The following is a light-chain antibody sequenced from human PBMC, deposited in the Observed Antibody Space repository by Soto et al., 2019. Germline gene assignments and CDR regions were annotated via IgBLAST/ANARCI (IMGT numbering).Light chain of an antibody. J-gene: IGKJ2*04. CDR3: PRSHSRPCS. Sequence: DIQMTQSPSSLSASVGDRVTITCRASQSVNKHLNWFKQKPGKVPELLIYGASSLQSGVPSRFSGGASGTDFTLTISSLQPEDFATSCSPRSHSRPCSLGPGTKLEMK. CDR2: GAS. CDR1: QSVNKH. V-gene: IGKV1-39*01.